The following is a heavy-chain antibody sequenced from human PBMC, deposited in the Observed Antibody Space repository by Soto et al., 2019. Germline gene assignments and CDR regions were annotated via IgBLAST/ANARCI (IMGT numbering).Heavy chain of an antibody. CDR1: GFTFSSYA. D-gene: IGHD2-2*01. V-gene: IGHV3-23*01. CDR3: AKDRLSIVVVPAAIGY. Sequence: EVQLLESGGGLVQPGGSLRLSCAASGFTFSSYAMSWVRQAPGKGLEWVSAISGSGGSTYYADSVKGRFTISRDNSKNTLYLQMYSLRAEDTAVYYCAKDRLSIVVVPAAIGYWGQGTLVTVSS. J-gene: IGHJ4*02. CDR2: ISGSGGST.